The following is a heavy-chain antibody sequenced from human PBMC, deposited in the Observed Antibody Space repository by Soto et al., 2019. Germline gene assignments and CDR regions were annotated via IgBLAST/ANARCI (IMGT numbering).Heavy chain of an antibody. J-gene: IGHJ4*02. Sequence: QVQLVQSGAEVREPGASVKVSCKASGYSFTGLDINWVRQTTGQGLEWMGWMQPSSGRKGYAQKFQGRVTMTRDTFINTAYMELSSLTSDYTAFYYCARGVTAGVDYWGQGTLVTVSS. CDR3: ARGVTAGVDY. D-gene: IGHD1-26*01. CDR1: GYSFTGLD. CDR2: MQPSSGRK. V-gene: IGHV1-8*01.